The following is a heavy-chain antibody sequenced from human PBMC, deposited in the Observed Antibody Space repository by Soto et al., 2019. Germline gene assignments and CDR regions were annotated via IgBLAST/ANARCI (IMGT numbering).Heavy chain of an antibody. J-gene: IGHJ4*02. CDR1: GCTFSSYS. CDR2: ISSSSSTI. CDR3: ARDPSITMIVRRNNPYYFDY. V-gene: IGHV3-48*02. D-gene: IGHD3-22*01. Sequence: GGSLRLSCAAAGCTFSSYSMNWVRQAPGKGLEWVSYISSSSSTIYYADSVKGRFTISRDNAKNSLYLQMNSLRDEDTAVYYCARDPSITMIVRRNNPYYFDYWGQGTLVTVSS.